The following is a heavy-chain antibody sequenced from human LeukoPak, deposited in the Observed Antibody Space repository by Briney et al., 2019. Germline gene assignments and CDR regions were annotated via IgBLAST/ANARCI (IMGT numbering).Heavy chain of an antibody. J-gene: IGHJ4*02. CDR1: GFTFSSNW. D-gene: IGHD3-9*01. CDR2: INSDGTST. Sequence: GGSLRLSCAASGFTFSSNWMHWVRQAPGKGLVWVSQINSDGTSTNYADSVKGRFTISRDNAKNSLYLQMNSLRAEDTAVYYCARDSRRITRYYDILTGYYSDYWGQGTLVTVSS. CDR3: ARDSRRITRYYDILTGYYSDY. V-gene: IGHV3-74*01.